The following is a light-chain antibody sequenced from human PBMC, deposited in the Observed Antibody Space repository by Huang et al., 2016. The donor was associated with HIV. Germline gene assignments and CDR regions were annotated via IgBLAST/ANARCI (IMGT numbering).Light chain of an antibody. CDR2: GAS. CDR1: QSVNSN. CDR3: QHYNDWPPWT. Sequence: EIVMTQSPATLSVSPGERATLSCRASQSVNSNLAWYPQKPGQAPRLFIYGASTRATGIPARFSGSGSGTEFTLTISSLQSEDCAVYYCQHYNDWPPWTFGQGTKVEIK. J-gene: IGKJ1*01. V-gene: IGKV3-15*01.